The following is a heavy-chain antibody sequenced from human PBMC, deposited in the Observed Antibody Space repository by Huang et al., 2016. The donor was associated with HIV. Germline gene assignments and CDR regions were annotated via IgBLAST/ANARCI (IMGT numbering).Heavy chain of an antibody. CDR1: GFTFSSNW. CDR2: IKSDRSST. D-gene: IGHD6-19*01. Sequence: EVQLVESGGGLVQPGGSLRLSCAASGFTFSSNWMPWVRQAPGKGLVWGSSIKSDRSSTTYADSVKGRFTISRDNAKNTLYLQMNSLRAEDTAVYYCARGAGPDYWGQGTLVTVSS. J-gene: IGHJ4*02. CDR3: ARGAGPDY. V-gene: IGHV3-74*01.